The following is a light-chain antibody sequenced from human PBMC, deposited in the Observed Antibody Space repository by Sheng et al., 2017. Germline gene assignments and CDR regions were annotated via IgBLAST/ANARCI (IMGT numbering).Light chain of an antibody. CDR2: KAS. CDR3: QQYNNYLT. Sequence: DIQMTQSPSSLSASVGDRVTITCRASQGISNSLAWYQQKPGKVPKLLIYKASSLESGVPSRFSGSGSGTEFTLTISSLQPDDFATYYCQQYNNYLTFGGGTEGGDQT. J-gene: IGKJ4*01. V-gene: IGKV1-5*03. CDR1: QGISNS.